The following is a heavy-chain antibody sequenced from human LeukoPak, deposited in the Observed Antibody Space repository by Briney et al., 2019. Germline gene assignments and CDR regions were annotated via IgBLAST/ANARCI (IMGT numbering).Heavy chain of an antibody. CDR3: VRAGYTYTWPPSYYYGMDV. CDR2: ISSSGSTI. J-gene: IGHJ6*02. D-gene: IGHD2-2*02. CDR1: GFTFSSYE. V-gene: IGHV3-48*03. Sequence: PGGSLRLSCAASGFTFSSYEMNWGRQAPGKGLEWVSYISSSGSTIYYADSVKGRFTISRDNAKNSLYLQMNSLRADDTAVYYCVRAGYTYTWPPSYYYGMDVWGQGTMVTSSS.